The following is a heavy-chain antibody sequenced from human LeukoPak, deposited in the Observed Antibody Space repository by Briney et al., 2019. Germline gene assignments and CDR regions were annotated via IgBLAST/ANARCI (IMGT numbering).Heavy chain of an antibody. CDR2: IKQDGSEK. CDR3: ARGEYQLPQQ. D-gene: IGHD2-2*01. CDR1: GFTFSSYG. Sequence: GRSLRLSCAASGFTFSSYGMHWVRQAPGKGLEWVANIKQDGSEKYYVDSVKGRFTTSRDNAKNSLFLQMNSLRAEDTAVYYCARGEYQLPQQWGQGTLVTVSS. J-gene: IGHJ4*02. V-gene: IGHV3-7*01.